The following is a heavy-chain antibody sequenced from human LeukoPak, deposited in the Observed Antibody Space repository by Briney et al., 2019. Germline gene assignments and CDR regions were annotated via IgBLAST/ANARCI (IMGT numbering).Heavy chain of an antibody. J-gene: IGHJ6*02. V-gene: IGHV4-61*01. CDR1: GASISSGSHH. D-gene: IGHD5-12*01. CDR2: IYYSGST. CDR3: ASSGYDPYYYYGMDV. Sequence: SQTLTLTCTVSGASISSGSHHWSWIPQPPGTGLEWIGYIYYSGSTNYNPSLKSRVTISVDTSKNQFSLKLSSVTAADTAVYYCASSGYDPYYYYGMDVWGQGTTVTVSS.